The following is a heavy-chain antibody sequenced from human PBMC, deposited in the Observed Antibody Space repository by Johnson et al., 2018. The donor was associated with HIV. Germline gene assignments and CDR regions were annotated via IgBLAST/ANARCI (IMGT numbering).Heavy chain of an antibody. CDR2: ISWNSGSI. V-gene: IGHV3-9*01. Sequence: EVQLVESGGGVVLPGWSLRLSCEASGFTFSSYGMHWVRQAPGKGLEWVSGISWNSGSIGYADSVKGRFTISRDNAKNSLYLQMNSLRAEDTAVYYCAKGFFELDDAFDIWGQGTMVTVSS. CDR1: GFTFSSYG. J-gene: IGHJ3*02. CDR3: AKGFFELDDAFDI. D-gene: IGHD3/OR15-3a*01.